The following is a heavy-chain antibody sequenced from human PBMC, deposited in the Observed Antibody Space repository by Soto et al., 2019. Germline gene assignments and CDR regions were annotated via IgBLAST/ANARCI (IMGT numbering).Heavy chain of an antibody. CDR3: VFSAF. V-gene: IGHV3-7*01. CDR1: GFNFNDYW. CDR2: INQDGSET. J-gene: IGHJ4*02. Sequence: GGSLRLSCAASGFNFNDYWMGWVRQAPAKGLEWVANINQDGSETFYVDSVKGRFTISRNNAKKSLYLQMNSLRVEDTAVYYCVFSAFCGQGALVTVSS. D-gene: IGHD2-2*01.